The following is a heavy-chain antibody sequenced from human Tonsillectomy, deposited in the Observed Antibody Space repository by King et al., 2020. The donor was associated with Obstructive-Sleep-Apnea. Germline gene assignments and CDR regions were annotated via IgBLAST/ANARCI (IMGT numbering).Heavy chain of an antibody. CDR3: AGLAVAGIYFDY. J-gene: IGHJ4*02. Sequence: QLQESGPGLAKPSETLSLTCTVSGDSTSSSSCYWGWIRQPPGKGLEWIGSIYYGGRTYYSPSLKSRVTISADTSKNQFSLKLTSVTAADTAVYYCAGLAVAGIYFDYWGQGTLVTVSS. V-gene: IGHV4-39*07. CDR1: GDSTSSSSCY. D-gene: IGHD6-19*01. CDR2: IYYGGRT.